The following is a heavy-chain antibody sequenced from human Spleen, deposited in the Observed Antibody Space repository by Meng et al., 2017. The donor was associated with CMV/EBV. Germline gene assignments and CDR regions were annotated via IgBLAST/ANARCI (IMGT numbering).Heavy chain of an antibody. V-gene: IGHV1-46*01. CDR3: ARAVAAAGYGMDV. D-gene: IGHD6-13*01. J-gene: IGHJ6*02. CDR2: INPTGGST. CDR1: GYTFTTYF. Sequence: ASVKVSCKASGYTFTTYFMHWVRQAPGQGLEWMGIINPTGGSTTYAQRLQGRVTMTRDTSTSTVYMEVSRLRSDDTAVYYCARAVAAAGYGMDVWGQGTTVTVSS.